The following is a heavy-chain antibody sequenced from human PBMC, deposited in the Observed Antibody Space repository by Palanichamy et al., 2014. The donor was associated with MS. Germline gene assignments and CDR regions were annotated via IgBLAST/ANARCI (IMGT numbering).Heavy chain of an antibody. V-gene: IGHV4-34*01. CDR1: GGSFSGYY. J-gene: IGHJ5*02. CDR3: ARPSGYRLRSWLDP. Sequence: QVQLQHGAAGLLKPSETLSLTCAVYGGSFSGYYWSWIRQPPGKGLEWIGEINHSGSTNYNPSLKSRVTISVDTSKNQFSLKLSSVTAADTAVYYCARPSGYRLRSWLDPWGQGTLVTVSS. D-gene: IGHD3-22*01. CDR2: INHSGST.